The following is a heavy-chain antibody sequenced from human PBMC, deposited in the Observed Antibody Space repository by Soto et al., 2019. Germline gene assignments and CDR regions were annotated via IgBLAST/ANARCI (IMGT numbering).Heavy chain of an antibody. CDR1: GSTFTSYY. CDR3: ARGGRIVDTGIGYYYYHAMDV. V-gene: IGHV1-46*01. Sequence: GASVTVSCKASGSTFTSYYIHWVRHAPEQGLEWMGIFNPTGDTASYAQKLQGRVTMTRDTSTGTAYMELGSLRSADTAVYYCARGGRIVDTGIGYYYYHAMDVWGQGTTVTVSS. D-gene: IGHD5-18*01. CDR2: FNPTGDTA. J-gene: IGHJ6*02.